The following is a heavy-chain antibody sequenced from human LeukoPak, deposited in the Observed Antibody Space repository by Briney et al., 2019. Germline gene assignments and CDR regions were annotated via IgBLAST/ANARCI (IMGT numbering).Heavy chain of an antibody. V-gene: IGHV5-51*01. D-gene: IGHD4-11*01. J-gene: IGHJ4*02. CDR1: GYSFTNYW. Sequence: GESLKISCKGSGYSFTNYWIGWVRQMPGKGLEWMGIIYPGDSDTRYSPSFQGQVTISADKSISTAYLQWSSLKASDTAMYYCARRGYSNYVQGYYFDYWGQGTLVTVSS. CDR2: IYPGDSDT. CDR3: ARRGYSNYVQGYYFDY.